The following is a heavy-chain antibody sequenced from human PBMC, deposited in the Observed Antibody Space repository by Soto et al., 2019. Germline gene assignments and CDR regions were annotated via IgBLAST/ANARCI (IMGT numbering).Heavy chain of an antibody. Sequence: GGSLRLSCAASGFTFNNAWMGWVRQAPGQGLEWVGHRKSKSEGETTDYAAPVKGRFTISRDDTKNTVYLQMNSLTTEDTAVYYCTAQFYFDASGYSFDLWGQGTLVTVSS. J-gene: IGHJ4*02. V-gene: IGHV3-15*01. D-gene: IGHD3-22*01. CDR3: TAQFYFDASGYSFDL. CDR2: RKSKSEGETT. CDR1: GFTFNNAW.